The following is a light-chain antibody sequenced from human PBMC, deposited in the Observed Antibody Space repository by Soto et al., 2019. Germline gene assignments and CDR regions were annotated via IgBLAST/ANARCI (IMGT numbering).Light chain of an antibody. CDR3: QQYYSYSWT. CDR1: QSISSW. V-gene: IGKV1-5*03. Sequence: DILMTQSPSTLSASVGDRVTITCRASQSISSWLAWFQQKPGKAPNLLIYKVSNLESGVPSRFSGSGSGTEFTLTISSLQPDDFATYYCQQYYSYSWTFGQGTKVEIK. J-gene: IGKJ1*01. CDR2: KVS.